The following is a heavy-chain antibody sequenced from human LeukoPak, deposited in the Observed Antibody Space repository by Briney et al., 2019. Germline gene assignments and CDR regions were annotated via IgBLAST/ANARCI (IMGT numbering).Heavy chain of an antibody. V-gene: IGHV3-53*01. CDR2: IYTDDSA. CDR3: AGGYTNTWAALWAFDI. CDR1: GFTVSSKY. Sequence: GGSLRLSCAASGFTVSSKYMPWVRQAPGKGLEWVALIYTDDSAHYADSVKGRFTISRDNSKNTLFLQLNSLRAEDSALYYCAGGYTNTWAALWAFDIWGRGTMVTVSS. J-gene: IGHJ3*02. D-gene: IGHD6-13*01.